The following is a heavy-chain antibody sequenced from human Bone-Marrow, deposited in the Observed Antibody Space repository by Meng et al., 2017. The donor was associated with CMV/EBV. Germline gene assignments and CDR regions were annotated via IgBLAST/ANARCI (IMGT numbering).Heavy chain of an antibody. CDR2: IYSGGST. Sequence: GGSLRLSCAASGFTFSSYSMNWVRQAPGKGLEWVSVIYSGGSTYYADSVKGRFTISRDNSKNTLYLQMNSLRAEDTAVYYCARDLRAAAFDYWGQGTLVTVSS. CDR3: ARDLRAAAFDY. J-gene: IGHJ4*02. V-gene: IGHV3-66*02. CDR1: GFTFSSYS. D-gene: IGHD6-13*01.